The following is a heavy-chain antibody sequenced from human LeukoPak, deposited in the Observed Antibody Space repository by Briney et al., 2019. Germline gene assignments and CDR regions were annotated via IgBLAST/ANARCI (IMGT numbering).Heavy chain of an antibody. CDR3: ARDGTWDYYMYV. D-gene: IGHD1-1*01. CDR1: GLTVSSNY. Sequence: GGSLRPSCAASGLTVSSNYMSWVRKAPGKGLEWVSVIYSGGSTYYADSVKGRFTISRDNSKNTLYLQMNSLTAEDTAVYYCARDGTWDYYMYVWGKGTTVTVSS. CDR2: IYSGGST. V-gene: IGHV3-66*02. J-gene: IGHJ6*03.